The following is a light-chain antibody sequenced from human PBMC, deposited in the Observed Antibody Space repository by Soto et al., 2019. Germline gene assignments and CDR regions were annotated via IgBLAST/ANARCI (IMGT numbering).Light chain of an antibody. CDR1: QSVSNNY. CDR2: GAS. CDR3: QQYGSSGT. J-gene: IGKJ1*01. Sequence: EIVMTQSPATLSVSPGERATLSCRASQSVSNNYLALYQQKPGQAPRLLIYGASNRATGIPDRFSGSGSGTDFTLTISRLEPEDFAVYYCQQYGSSGTFGQGTKVDI. V-gene: IGKV3-20*01.